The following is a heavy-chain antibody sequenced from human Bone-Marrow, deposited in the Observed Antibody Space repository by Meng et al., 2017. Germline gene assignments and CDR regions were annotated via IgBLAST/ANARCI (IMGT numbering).Heavy chain of an antibody. V-gene: IGHV3-15*01. CDR2: IKSKTDGGTT. D-gene: IGHD3-22*01. CDR1: GFTFSSYW. CDR3: TTDPRRYYYDSSGYYPFDY. J-gene: IGHJ4*02. Sequence: GESLKISCAASGFTFSSYWMSWVRQAPGKGLEWVGRIKSKTDGGTTDYAAPVKGRFTISRDDSKNTLYLQMNSLKTEDTAVYYCTTDPRRYYYDSSGYYPFDYWGQGTLVTVSS.